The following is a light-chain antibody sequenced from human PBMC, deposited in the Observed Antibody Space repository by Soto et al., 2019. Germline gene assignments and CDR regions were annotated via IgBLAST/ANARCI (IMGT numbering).Light chain of an antibody. CDR1: QSVSSSY. CDR3: QQYGSSPRT. V-gene: IGKV3-20*01. CDR2: GAS. Sequence: EIVLTQSPGTLSLSPGDRATLSCRASQSVSSSYLAWYQQKPGQAPRLLIYGASSRATGIPDRFSGSGSGTDFTLTISRLEPEDSALYYCQQYGSSPRTLGQGTKVEIK. J-gene: IGKJ1*01.